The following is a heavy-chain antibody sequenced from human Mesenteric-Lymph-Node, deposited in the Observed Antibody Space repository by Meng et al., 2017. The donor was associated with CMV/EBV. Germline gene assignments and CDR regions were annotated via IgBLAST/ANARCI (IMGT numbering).Heavy chain of an antibody. CDR3: VKDVPKYYDFWGMGY. CDR1: EFAFRNYA. Sequence: GESLKISCAASEFAFRNYAMSWVRQAPGKGLEWVSGISASGGSTYYADSVKGRFTISRDKSKNTVYLQMNSLRGEDTAIYYCVKDVPKYYDFWGMGYWGQGTLVTRLL. CDR2: ISASGGST. V-gene: IGHV3-23*01. D-gene: IGHD3-3*01. J-gene: IGHJ4*02.